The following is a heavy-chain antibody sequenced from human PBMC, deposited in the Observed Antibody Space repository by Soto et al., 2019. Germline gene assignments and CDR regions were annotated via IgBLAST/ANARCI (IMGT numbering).Heavy chain of an antibody. CDR2: ISSNGGST. V-gene: IGHV3-64D*06. CDR3: VKGDSIAVAAMADFDY. CDR1: GFTFSSYA. D-gene: IGHD6-19*01. J-gene: IGHJ4*02. Sequence: GGSLRLSCSASGFTFSSYAMHWVRQAPGKGLEYVSAISSNGGSTYYADSVKGRFTISRDNSKNTLYLQMSSLRAEDTAVYYCVKGDSIAVAAMADFDYGGQGTLVTVSS.